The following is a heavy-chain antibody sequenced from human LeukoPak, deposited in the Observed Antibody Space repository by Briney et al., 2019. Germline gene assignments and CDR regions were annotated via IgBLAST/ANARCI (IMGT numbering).Heavy chain of an antibody. J-gene: IGHJ4*02. CDR2: IYYNGNT. Sequence: SETLSLTCTVSGGSISSYYWSWIRQPPGKGLEWIGYIYYNGNTYYNPSLQSRVTISVDTSTNQFSLKLNSVIAADTAVYYCARATAAPSSYFFDYWGQGTLVTVSS. CDR3: ARATAAPSSYFFDY. CDR1: GGSISSYY. D-gene: IGHD6-25*01. V-gene: IGHV4-59*12.